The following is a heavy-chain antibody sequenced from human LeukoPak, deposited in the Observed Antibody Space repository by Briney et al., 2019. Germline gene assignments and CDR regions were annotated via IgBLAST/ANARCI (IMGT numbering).Heavy chain of an antibody. CDR1: GYTFIGYY. V-gene: IGHV1-2*02. CDR2: INPNSGVT. CDR3: ARGHTIRAFDY. J-gene: IGHJ4*02. Sequence: ASVKVSCKASGYTFIGYYIHWVRQAPGQGLEWMGWINPNSGVTNYAQKFQGRVSMTRDTSISTTYMELTRLQSGDTAVYFCARGHTIRAFDYWGQGTLVTVSS. D-gene: IGHD2-2*01.